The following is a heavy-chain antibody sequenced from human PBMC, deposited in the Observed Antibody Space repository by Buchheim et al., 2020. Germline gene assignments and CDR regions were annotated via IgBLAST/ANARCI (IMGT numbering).Heavy chain of an antibody. D-gene: IGHD3-22*01. CDR3: ARVGYYYDSSGPSTGYYFDY. V-gene: IGHV1-46*01. CDR1: GYTFTSYY. Sequence: QVQLVQSGAEVKKPGASVKVSCKASGYTFTSYYMHWVRQAPGQGLEWMGIINPSGGSTSYAQKFQGRVTMTWDTSTSTVYMELSSLRSEDTAVYYCARVGYYYDSSGPSTGYYFDYWGQGTL. J-gene: IGHJ4*02. CDR2: INPSGGST.